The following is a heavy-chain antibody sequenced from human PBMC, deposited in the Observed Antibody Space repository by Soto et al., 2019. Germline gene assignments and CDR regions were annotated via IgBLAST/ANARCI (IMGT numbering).Heavy chain of an antibody. V-gene: IGHV3-23*01. D-gene: IGHD2-15*01. CDR1: AFTFNDYV. J-gene: IGHJ4*02. CDR2: ISVGGETI. Sequence: EVQLLESGGDLVQPGGSLRLSCAASAFTFNDYVMTWVRQAPGKGLEWVSTISVGGETIHYADSVKGRFTISRDNPKNTLYLQMNSLRAEDTAVYYCAICGTDICYAFDYWGQGTLVIVS. CDR3: AICGTDICYAFDY.